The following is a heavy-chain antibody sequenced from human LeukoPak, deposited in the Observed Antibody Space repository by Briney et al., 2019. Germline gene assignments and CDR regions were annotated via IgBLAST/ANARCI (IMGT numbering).Heavy chain of an antibody. CDR3: ASSRYDSSGYYGIIGY. V-gene: IGHV3-23*01. CDR1: GFTFSSYA. Sequence: GGSLRLSCAASGFTFSSYAMSWVRQIPGKGLEWVSAISGSDAGTYYADSVKGRFTISRDTSKNTLYLQMNRLRAEDTALYYCASSRYDSSGYYGIIGYWGQGTLVTVSS. D-gene: IGHD3-22*01. CDR2: ISGSDAGT. J-gene: IGHJ4*02.